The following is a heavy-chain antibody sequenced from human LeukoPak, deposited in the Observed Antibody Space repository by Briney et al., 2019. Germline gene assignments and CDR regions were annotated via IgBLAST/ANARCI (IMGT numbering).Heavy chain of an antibody. J-gene: IGHJ4*02. CDR3: VSGSLQSGYNFDY. Sequence: PGGSLRLSCAASGFTFSNYWMHWLRHVPGKGLVWVSHIKYDGSATNYADSVKGRFTISRDNAKNTLYLQMNNLRAEDTAVYYCVSGSLQSGYNFDYWGQGALVTVSS. D-gene: IGHD3-3*01. CDR2: IKYDGSAT. CDR1: GFTFSNYW. V-gene: IGHV3-74*01.